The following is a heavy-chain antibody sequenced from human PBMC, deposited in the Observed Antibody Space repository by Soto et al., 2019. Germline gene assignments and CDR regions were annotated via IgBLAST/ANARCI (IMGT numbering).Heavy chain of an antibody. CDR2: INPNNGGT. V-gene: IGHV1-2*02. D-gene: IGHD3-3*02. CDR3: ERGQFCSAR. J-gene: IGHJ4*02. CDR1: GYSFTGYY. Sequence: QVQLVQSGAEVKKPGASVKVSCKASGYSFTGYYIFWVRQAPGQGLEWMGWINPNNGGTSYAQKFQGRVTMTRDTSISTVYMELSGLISDDTAIYYCERGQFCSARWGQGTLVTVSS.